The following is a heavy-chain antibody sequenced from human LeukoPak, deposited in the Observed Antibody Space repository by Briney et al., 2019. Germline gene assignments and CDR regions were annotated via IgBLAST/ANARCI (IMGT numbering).Heavy chain of an antibody. CDR3: ARAVPAATGWFDP. D-gene: IGHD2-2*01. Sequence: SQTLSLACTVSGGSISSGGYYWSWIRQHPGKGLEWIGYIYYSGSTYYNPSLKSRVTISVDTSKNQFSLKLSSVTAADTAVYYCARAVPAATGWFDPWGQGTLVTVSS. V-gene: IGHV4-31*03. CDR1: GGSISSGGYY. CDR2: IYYSGST. J-gene: IGHJ5*02.